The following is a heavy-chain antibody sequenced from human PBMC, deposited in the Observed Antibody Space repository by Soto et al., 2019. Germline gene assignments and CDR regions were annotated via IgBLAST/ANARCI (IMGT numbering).Heavy chain of an antibody. V-gene: IGHV4-34*01. J-gene: IGHJ4*02. CDR3: ANTEAFRCGGDCRYFDY. Sequence: SETLSLTCAVYGGSFSDYYWSWIRQPPGKGLEWIGEINHSGSTNYNPSLKSRVTISKDTSKNEFSLKLTSVTAADTAVYYCANTEAFRCGGDCRYFDYWGQGTLVTVSS. D-gene: IGHD2-21*02. CDR1: GGSFSDYY. CDR2: INHSGST.